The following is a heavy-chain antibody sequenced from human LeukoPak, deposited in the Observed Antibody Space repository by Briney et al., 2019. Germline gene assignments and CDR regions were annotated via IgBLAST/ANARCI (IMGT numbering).Heavy chain of an antibody. J-gene: IGHJ5*02. V-gene: IGHV1-18*01. CDR1: GYTFTSYG. D-gene: IGHD3-10*01. CDR3: ARAGTYYYGSGSLNWFDP. Sequence: ASVKVSCKASGYTFTSYGISWVRQAPGQGLEWMGWISAYNGNTNYAQKLQGRVTMTTDTSTSTAYMELRSLRPDDTAVYYCARAGTYYYGSGSLNWFDPWGQGTLVTVSS. CDR2: ISAYNGNT.